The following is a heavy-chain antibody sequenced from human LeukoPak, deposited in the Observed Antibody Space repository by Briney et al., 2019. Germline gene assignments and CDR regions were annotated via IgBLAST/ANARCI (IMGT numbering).Heavy chain of an antibody. CDR1: GGSISSSSYY. CDR2: IYYSGST. CDR3: ARVGWTPSLDYFDY. J-gene: IGHJ4*02. Sequence: SETLSLTCTVSGGSISSSSYYWGWIRQPPGKGLEWIGSIYYSGSTYYNPSLKSRVTMSVDTSKNQFSLKLSSVTAADTAVYYCARVGWTPSLDYFDYWGQGTLVTVSS. V-gene: IGHV4-39*07. D-gene: IGHD3/OR15-3a*01.